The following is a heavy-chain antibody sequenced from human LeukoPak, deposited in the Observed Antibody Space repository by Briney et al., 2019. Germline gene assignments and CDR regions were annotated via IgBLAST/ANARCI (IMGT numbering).Heavy chain of an antibody. D-gene: IGHD1-1*01. Sequence: GGSLRLSCAASGFIFSVSWMSWVRQAPGKGLEWVANIKYDGNEKYYVDSVKGRFTISRDNAKNSLYLQMNSLRAEDTAVYYCARGGTTFEHWGQGTLVTVSS. J-gene: IGHJ4*02. V-gene: IGHV3-7*01. CDR3: ARGGTTFEH. CDR2: IKYDGNEK. CDR1: GFIFSVSW.